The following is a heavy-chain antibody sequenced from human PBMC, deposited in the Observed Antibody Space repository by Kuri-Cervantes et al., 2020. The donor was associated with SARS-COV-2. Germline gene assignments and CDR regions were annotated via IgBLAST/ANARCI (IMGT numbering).Heavy chain of an antibody. D-gene: IGHD6-19*01. V-gene: IGHV3-21*01. J-gene: IGHJ4*02. CDR2: ISSSSSYI. CDR1: GFTFSSYS. CDR3: ARDGAVAGSGGFDY. Sequence: GGSLRPSCPASGFTFSSYSMNWVRQAPGKGLEWVSSISSSSSYIYYADSVKGRFTISRDNAKNSLYLQTNSLRAEDTAVYYCARDGAVAGSGGFDYWGQGTLVTVSS.